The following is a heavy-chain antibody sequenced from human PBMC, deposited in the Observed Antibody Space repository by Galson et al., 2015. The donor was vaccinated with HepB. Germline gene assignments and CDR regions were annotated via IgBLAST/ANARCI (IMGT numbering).Heavy chain of an antibody. CDR3: AKTEGTLTIFGVAIPRNYFDY. CDR1: GFTFSTYA. D-gene: IGHD3-3*01. CDR2: ISGSGGST. J-gene: IGHJ4*02. Sequence: SLRLSCAASGFTFSTYAMSWVRQAPGKGLEWVSAISGSGGSTYYADSVKGRFTISRDNSKNTLYLQMNSLRAEDTAVYYCAKTEGTLTIFGVAIPRNYFDYWGQGTLVTVSS. V-gene: IGHV3-23*01.